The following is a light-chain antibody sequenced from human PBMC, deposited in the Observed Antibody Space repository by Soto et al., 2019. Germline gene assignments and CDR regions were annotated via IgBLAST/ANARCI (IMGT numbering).Light chain of an antibody. Sequence: QPALTQPASVSGVPGQCRSIFCTGTSSDVGGYNFVSWYQQHPGKAPKLMIYDVRNRPSGVSNRFSGSKSVNTASLTISGLQAEDEADYYCSSYTSISTYVFGTGTKVTVL. CDR2: DVR. CDR3: SSYTSISTYV. J-gene: IGLJ1*01. V-gene: IGLV2-14*01. CDR1: SSDVGGYNF.